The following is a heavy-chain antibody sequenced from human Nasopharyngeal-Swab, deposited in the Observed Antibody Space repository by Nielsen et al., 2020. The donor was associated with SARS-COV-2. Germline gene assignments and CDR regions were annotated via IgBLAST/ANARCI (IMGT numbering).Heavy chain of an antibody. Sequence: GESLKISCAASGFTFSSYEMNWVRQAPGKGLEWVSYISSSGSTIYYADSVKGRFTISRDNAKNSLYLQMNSLRAEDTALYYCAKDITSGDTMATHYYYGMDVWGQGTTVTVSS. CDR3: AKDITSGDTMATHYYYGMDV. V-gene: IGHV3-48*03. CDR2: ISSSGSTI. D-gene: IGHD1-14*01. CDR1: GFTFSSYE. J-gene: IGHJ6*02.